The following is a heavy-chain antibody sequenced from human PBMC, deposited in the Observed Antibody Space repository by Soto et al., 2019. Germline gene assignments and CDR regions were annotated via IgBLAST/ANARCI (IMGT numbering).Heavy chain of an antibody. J-gene: IGHJ6*02. V-gene: IGHV4-31*03. CDR1: GGSISSGGYY. CDR2: IYYSGST. D-gene: IGHD5-18*01. CDR3: ARDPSGYSYGYGYYYYGMDV. Sequence: SETLSLTCTVSGGSISSGGYYWSWIRQHPGKGLEWIGYIYYSGSTYYNPPLKSRVTISVDTSENQFSLKLSSVTAADTAVYYCARDPSGYSYGYGYYYYGMDVWGQGTTVTVSS.